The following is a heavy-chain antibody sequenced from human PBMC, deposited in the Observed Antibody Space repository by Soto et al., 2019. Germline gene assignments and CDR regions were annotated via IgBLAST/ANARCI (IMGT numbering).Heavy chain of an antibody. Sequence: SETLSLTCAVSGGSISSGGYSWSWIRQPPGKGLEWIGYIYHSGSTYYNPSLKSRVTISVDRSKNQFSLKLSSVTAADTAVYYCAGYYDILTGFDYWGQGTLVTVSS. CDR1: GGSISSGGYS. CDR2: IYHSGST. D-gene: IGHD3-9*01. J-gene: IGHJ4*02. CDR3: AGYYDILTGFDY. V-gene: IGHV4-30-2*01.